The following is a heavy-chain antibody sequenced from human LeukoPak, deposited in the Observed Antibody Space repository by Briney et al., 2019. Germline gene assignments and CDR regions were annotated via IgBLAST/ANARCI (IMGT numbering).Heavy chain of an antibody. CDR3: ARHGDYYGSGPYYYAMDV. CDR2: IFYRGTT. J-gene: IGHJ6*02. Sequence: SETVSLTCTVSGGSISSSGYYWDWIRQPPGRGLEWIGSIFYRGTTYYSPSLKSLVTISVDTSRNQFSLKLSSVTAADTAVYYCARHGDYYGSGPYYYAMDVWGQGNTVSVSS. CDR1: GGSISSSGYY. D-gene: IGHD3-10*01. V-gene: IGHV4-39*01.